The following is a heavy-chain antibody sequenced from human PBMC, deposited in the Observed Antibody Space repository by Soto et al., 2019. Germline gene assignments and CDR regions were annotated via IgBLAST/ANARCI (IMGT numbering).Heavy chain of an antibody. CDR1: GYTFSSYG. CDR2: ISAYNGNP. J-gene: IGHJ4*02. CDR3: ARVPYYYDTSGYYS. D-gene: IGHD3-22*01. Sequence: GASVKVSCKASGYTFSSYGISWVRQAPGQGLEWMGWISAYNGNPNYAQKLQGRVTLTTDISTTTAYMELRSLRSDDTAVYYCARVPYYYDTSGYYSWGQGTLVTVSS. V-gene: IGHV1-18*04.